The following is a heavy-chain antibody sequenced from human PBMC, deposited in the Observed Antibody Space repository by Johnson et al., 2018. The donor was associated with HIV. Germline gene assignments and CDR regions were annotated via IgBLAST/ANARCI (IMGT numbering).Heavy chain of an antibody. J-gene: IGHJ3*02. CDR1: GFIFSDYA. V-gene: IGHV3-30-3*01. D-gene: IGHD6-6*01. CDR3: ARSLPYSSSVGFDI. Sequence: QVLLVESGGGVVQPGRSLRLSCAASGFIFSDYAMHWVRLAPGKGLEWVAVTSYDGSNKYYADSVKGRFIISRDNSKNTLYLQMNSLRAEDTAVYYCARSLPYSSSVGFDIWGQGTMVTVSS. CDR2: TSYDGSNK.